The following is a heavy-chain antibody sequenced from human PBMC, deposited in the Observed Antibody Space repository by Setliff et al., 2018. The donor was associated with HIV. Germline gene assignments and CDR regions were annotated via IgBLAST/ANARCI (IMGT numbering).Heavy chain of an antibody. CDR3: ARVVRGVTAHYFDY. D-gene: IGHD3-10*01. V-gene: IGHV3-66*01. CDR2: ICSGGST. J-gene: IGHJ4*02. CDR1: GFTVSSNY. Sequence: GGSLRLSCVASGFTVSSNYMSWVRQAPGKGLEWVSVICSGGSTYYADSVKGRFSISRDNSKNTLYLQMNSLRAEDTAVYYCARVVRGVTAHYFDYWGQGTPVTVS.